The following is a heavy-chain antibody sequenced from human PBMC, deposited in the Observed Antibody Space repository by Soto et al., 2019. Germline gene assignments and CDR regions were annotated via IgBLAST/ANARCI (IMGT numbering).Heavy chain of an antibody. CDR2: LYYSGGT. Sequence: SETLSLTCTVSGGSISIGDHYWSWSRQPPGKGLEWSGYLYYSGGTDYNPSLKSRVSISIDTSKNQFSLKLSSVTAADTAVYYCPRGRGRCSSTSCYTNPPLYYGMDVWGQGTTVTVSS. V-gene: IGHV4-30-4*01. J-gene: IGHJ6*02. D-gene: IGHD2-2*01. CDR1: GGSISIGDHY. CDR3: PRGRGRCSSTSCYTNPPLYYGMDV.